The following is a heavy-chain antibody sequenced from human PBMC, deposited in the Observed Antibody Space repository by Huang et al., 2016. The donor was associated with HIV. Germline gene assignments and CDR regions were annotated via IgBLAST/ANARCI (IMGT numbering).Heavy chain of an antibody. CDR3: ARDLWLRDLYYYYYMDV. J-gene: IGHJ6*03. V-gene: IGHV3-30-3*01. D-gene: IGHD5-12*01. CDR2: ISYDGSNK. CDR1: RFTFSNYA. Sequence: QVQLVESGGGVVQPGRSLRLSCAASRFTFSNYAMHWVRQAPGKGLEWVAVISYDGSNKYYADSVKGRFTISRDNSKNTLYLQRNSRRAEDTAVYYCARDLWLRDLYYYYYMDVWGKGTTVTVSS.